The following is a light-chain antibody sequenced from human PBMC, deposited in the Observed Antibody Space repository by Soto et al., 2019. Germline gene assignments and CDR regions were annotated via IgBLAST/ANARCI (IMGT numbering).Light chain of an antibody. CDR2: DAS. CDR1: QSVNSY. CDR3: QQRSNWPLT. J-gene: IGKJ4*01. V-gene: IGKV3-11*01. Sequence: EIVLTQSPATLSLSPWERATLSCRASQSVNSYLAWYQHKPGQAPRLLIYDASNRATGIPARFSGSGSGTDFTLTISSLEPEDFAAYYCQQRSNWPLTFGGGTKVDIK.